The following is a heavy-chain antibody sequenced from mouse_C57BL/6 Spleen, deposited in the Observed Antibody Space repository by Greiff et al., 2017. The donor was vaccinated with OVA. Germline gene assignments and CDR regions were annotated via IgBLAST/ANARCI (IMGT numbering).Heavy chain of an antibody. D-gene: IGHD1-1*01. V-gene: IGHV1-75*01. Sequence: VKLVESGPELVKPGASVKISCKASGYTFTDYYINWVKQRPGQGLEWIGWIFPGSGSTYYNEKFKGKATLTVDKSSSTAYMLLSSLTSEDSAVYFCARGPHYYGSSSGAMDYWGQGTSVTVSS. CDR2: IFPGSGST. CDR3: ARGPHYYGSSSGAMDY. J-gene: IGHJ4*01. CDR1: GYTFTDYY.